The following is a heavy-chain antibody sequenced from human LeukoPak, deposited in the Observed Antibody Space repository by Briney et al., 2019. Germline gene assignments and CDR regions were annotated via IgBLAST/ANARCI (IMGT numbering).Heavy chain of an antibody. J-gene: IGHJ4*02. D-gene: IGHD4-11*01. CDR2: IIPILGIA. Sequence: SVKVSCKASGGTFSSYTISWVRQAPGQGLEWMGRIIPILGIANYAQKFQGRVTITADKSTSTAYMELSSLRSEDAAVYYCTHYSNYRYYFDYWGQGTLVTVSS. CDR3: THYSNYRYYFDY. CDR1: GGTFSSYT. V-gene: IGHV1-69*02.